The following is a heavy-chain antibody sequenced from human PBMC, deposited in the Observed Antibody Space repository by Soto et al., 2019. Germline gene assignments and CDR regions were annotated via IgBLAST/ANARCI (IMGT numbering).Heavy chain of an antibody. CDR3: GKVLVGATGHTDSDS. Sequence: QVQLQESGPGLVKPSETLSLTCTVSGGSIYRSGYYWGWMRQPPGRGLEWIGNIDYNGVTYSNPSLKSRVTISRDTSKNQFSLKLTSVTAADTALYYCGKVLVGATGHTDSDSWGPGTLVAVSS. D-gene: IGHD2-15*01. V-gene: IGHV4-39*01. CDR1: GGSIYRSGYY. J-gene: IGHJ4*02. CDR2: IDYNGVT.